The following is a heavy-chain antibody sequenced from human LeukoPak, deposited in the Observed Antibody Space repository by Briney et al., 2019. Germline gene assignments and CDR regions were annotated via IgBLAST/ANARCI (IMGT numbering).Heavy chain of an antibody. CDR2: ISYDGSHK. CDR3: AKDEGHY. V-gene: IGHV3-30*18. CDR1: GFTFSSYG. J-gene: IGHJ4*02. Sequence: GRSLRLYCAASGFTFSSYGMHWVRQAPGKGLEWVAVISYDGSHKYYEDSVKGRFTISRDNSKNTLYLQMNSLRAEDTAIYYCAKDEGHYWGQGTLVTVSS.